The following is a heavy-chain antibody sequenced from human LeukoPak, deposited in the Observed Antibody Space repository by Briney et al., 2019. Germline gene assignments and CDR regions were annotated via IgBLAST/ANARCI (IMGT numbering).Heavy chain of an antibody. CDR3: ARGAPRSVPAQGEFDY. V-gene: IGHV4-34*01. CDR2: INHSGST. J-gene: IGHJ4*02. D-gene: IGHD2-2*01. Sequence: SETLSLTCAVHGGSFSGHYWSWIRQPPGKGLEWIGEINHSGSTNYNPSLKSRVTISVDTSKNQFSLKLSSVPAADTAVYYCARGAPRSVPAQGEFDYWGQGTLVTVSS. CDR1: GGSFSGHY.